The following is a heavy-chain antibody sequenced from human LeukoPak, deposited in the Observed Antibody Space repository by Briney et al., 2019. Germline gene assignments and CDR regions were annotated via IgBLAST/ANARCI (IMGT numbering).Heavy chain of an antibody. V-gene: IGHV3-9*01. J-gene: IGHJ5*02. CDR3: AKDTLEYYGSGTLDP. CDR2: ISWNSGSI. D-gene: IGHD3-10*01. Sequence: GGSLRLSCAASGFTFNNYIMNWVRQAPGKGLEWVSGISWNSGSIGYADSVKGRFTISRDNAKNSLYLQMNSLRAEDTALYYCAKDTLEYYGSGTLDPWGQGTLVTVSS. CDR1: GFTFNNYI.